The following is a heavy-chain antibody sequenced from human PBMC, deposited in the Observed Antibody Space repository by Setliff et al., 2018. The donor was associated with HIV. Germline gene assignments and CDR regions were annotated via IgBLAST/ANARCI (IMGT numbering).Heavy chain of an antibody. CDR3: ARWHPPYGFWEEDY. Sequence: SETLSLTCTVSGGSISSYYWNWIRQPPGGGLEWIGTIYYSGSTYYNPSLKTRVTISVDGSKNQFSLKLKSVTAADTAVYYCARWHPPYGFWEEDYWGQGILVTVSS. V-gene: IGHV4-59*04. CDR2: IYYSGST. CDR1: GGSISSYY. J-gene: IGHJ4*02. D-gene: IGHD3-10*01.